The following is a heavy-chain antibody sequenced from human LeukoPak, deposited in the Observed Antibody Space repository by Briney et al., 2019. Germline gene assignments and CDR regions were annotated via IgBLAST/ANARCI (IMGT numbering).Heavy chain of an antibody. Sequence: GGSLRLSCAASGFTFSSYSMNWVRQAPGKGLEWVSSISSSSSYIYYADSVKGRFTISRDNAKNSLYLQMNSLRAEDTAVYHCARAKGRSSPVNPWGQGTLVTVSS. CDR2: ISSSSSYI. CDR3: ARAKGRSSPVNP. CDR1: GFTFSSYS. V-gene: IGHV3-21*01. J-gene: IGHJ5*02. D-gene: IGHD6-13*01.